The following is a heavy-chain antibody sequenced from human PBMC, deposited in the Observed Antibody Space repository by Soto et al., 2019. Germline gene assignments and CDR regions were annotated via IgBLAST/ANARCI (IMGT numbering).Heavy chain of an antibody. D-gene: IGHD6-19*01. CDR3: AKVGIGWSDVFDV. CDR1: GFTFSNYG. V-gene: IGHV3-23*01. Sequence: EVQLLESGGGLAQPGGSLRLTCAASGFTFSNYGMAWVRQAQGTGQEWVASISSTGGTTYYADSVKGRFSISRDDSKNTFYLQMHSLRADDTALYYCAKVGIGWSDVFDVWGQGTKVTVSS. CDR2: ISSTGGTT. J-gene: IGHJ3*01.